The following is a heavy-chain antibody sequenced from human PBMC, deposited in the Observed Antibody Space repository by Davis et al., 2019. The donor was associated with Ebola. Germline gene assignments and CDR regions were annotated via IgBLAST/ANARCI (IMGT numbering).Heavy chain of an antibody. CDR1: GFTFSSYW. CDR3: SKPATVTTLGPIDY. V-gene: IGHV3-23*01. J-gene: IGHJ4*02. D-gene: IGHD4-17*01. Sequence: GESLKISCAASGFTFSSYWMSWVRQAPGKGLEWASAISGSGGSTYYADSVKGRFTISRDNSKNTLYLQMNSLRVEDTAVYYCSKPATVTTLGPIDYWGQGTLVTVSS. CDR2: ISGSGGST.